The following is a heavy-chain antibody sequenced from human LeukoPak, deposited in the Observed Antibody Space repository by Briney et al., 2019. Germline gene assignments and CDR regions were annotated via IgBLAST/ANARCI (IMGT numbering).Heavy chain of an antibody. V-gene: IGHV3-20*04. CDR1: GFTFDDYG. Sequence: PGGSLRLSCAASGFTFDDYGMSWVRQAPGKGLEWVSGINWNGGSTGYADSVKGRFTISRDNAKNSLYLQMNSLRAEDTALYYCAKDIVSGSYPNWFDPWGQGTLVTVSS. J-gene: IGHJ5*02. CDR3: AKDIVSGSYPNWFDP. CDR2: INWNGGST. D-gene: IGHD3-10*01.